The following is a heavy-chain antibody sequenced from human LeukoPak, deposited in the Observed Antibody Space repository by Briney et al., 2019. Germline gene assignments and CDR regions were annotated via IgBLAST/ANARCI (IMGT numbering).Heavy chain of an antibody. V-gene: IGHV4-59*01. CDR3: AREGDRGPIDY. D-gene: IGHD3-16*01. J-gene: IGHJ4*02. CDR2: IYYSGST. Sequence: SETLSLTCTVSGGSISSYYWSWIRQPPGKGLEWIGYIYYSGSTNYNPSLKSRVTISVDTSKNQFSLKLSSVTAADTAVYYCAREGDRGPIDYWGQGTLVTVSS. CDR1: GGSISSYY.